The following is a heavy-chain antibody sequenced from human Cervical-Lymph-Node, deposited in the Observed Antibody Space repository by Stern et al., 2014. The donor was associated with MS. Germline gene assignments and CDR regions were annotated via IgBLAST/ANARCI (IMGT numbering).Heavy chain of an antibody. CDR1: GGSISSYY. CDR3: ARGAADGPDY. V-gene: IGHV4-59*01. J-gene: IGHJ4*02. D-gene: IGHD6-25*01. CDR2: IYYSGST. Sequence: QVQLQESGPGLVKPSETLSLTCTVSGGSISSYYWSWIRQPPGKGLEWIGYIYYSGSTNYNPSLKSRVTISVDTSKNQFSLKLSSVTAADTAVYYCARGAADGPDYLGQGTLVTVSS.